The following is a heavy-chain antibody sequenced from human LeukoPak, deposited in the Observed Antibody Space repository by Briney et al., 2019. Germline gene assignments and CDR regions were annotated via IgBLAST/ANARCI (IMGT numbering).Heavy chain of an antibody. V-gene: IGHV1-24*01. CDR1: GYTLTELS. Sequence: ASVKVSCKVPGYTLTELSMHWVRQAPGKGLEWMGGFDPEDGETIYAQKFQGRVTMTEDTSTDTAYMELSSLRSEDTAVYYCATASDGDYVDNFDYWGQGTLVTVSS. D-gene: IGHD4-17*01. J-gene: IGHJ4*02. CDR3: ATASDGDYVDNFDY. CDR2: FDPEDGET.